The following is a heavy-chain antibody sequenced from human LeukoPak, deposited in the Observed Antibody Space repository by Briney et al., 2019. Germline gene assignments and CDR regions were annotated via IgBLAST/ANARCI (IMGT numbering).Heavy chain of an antibody. CDR1: GFTFSSYA. D-gene: IGHD2-2*01. Sequence: GGSLRLSCAASGFTFSSYAMHWVRQAPGKGLEYVSAISSNGGSTYYANSVKGRFTISRDNSKNTLYLQMGSLRAEDMAVYYCARETCSSTSCYSDYWGLGTLVTVSS. V-gene: IGHV3-64*01. J-gene: IGHJ4*02. CDR3: ARETCSSTSCYSDY. CDR2: ISSNGGST.